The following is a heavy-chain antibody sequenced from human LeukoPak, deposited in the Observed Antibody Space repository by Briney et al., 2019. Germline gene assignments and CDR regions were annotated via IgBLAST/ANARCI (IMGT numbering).Heavy chain of an antibody. CDR1: GVSVSDGRYY. CDR3: ATPYCSSISCLDVFNT. CDR2: KYYSGSA. D-gene: IGHD2-2*01. J-gene: IGHJ3*02. V-gene: IGHV4-31*03. Sequence: PSQTLSLTCNVSGVSVSDGRYYWTWIRQHPGKSLEWIGYKYYSGSAKYNPSLKSRLTISIDTSKNQFSLQLSSVTAADTATYYCATPYCSSISCLDVFNTWGQGTRVTVSS.